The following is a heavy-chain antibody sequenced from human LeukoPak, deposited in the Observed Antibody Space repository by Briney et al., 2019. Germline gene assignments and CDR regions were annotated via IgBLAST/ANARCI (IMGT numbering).Heavy chain of an antibody. CDR3: ARSSYQPYFDY. CDR1: GFTFSSYW. D-gene: IGHD1-26*01. Sequence: GGSLRLSCAASGFTFSSYWIHRVRQAPGKGLVWVSRINGDGGTSTYADSVRGRFTISRDNARNTVYLQMNSLRAEDTAVYYCARSSYQPYFDYWGRGTLVTVSS. J-gene: IGHJ4*02. CDR2: INGDGGTS. V-gene: IGHV3-74*01.